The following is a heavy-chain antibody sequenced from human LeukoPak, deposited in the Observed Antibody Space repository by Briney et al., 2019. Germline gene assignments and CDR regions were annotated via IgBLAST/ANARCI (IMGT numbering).Heavy chain of an antibody. V-gene: IGHV4-61*01. CDR3: ARGVGGVREGFDI. CDR2: IFTGGSS. D-gene: IGHD3-16*01. Sequence: SETLSLTCTVSGGSVSSESYHWTWIRQPPGKGLEWVAYIFTGGSSYYNPSLKSRVTISVDTSKNQFSLKLNSVTAADTAQYHCARGVGGVREGFDIWGQGTMVTVSS. J-gene: IGHJ3*02. CDR1: GGSVSSESYH.